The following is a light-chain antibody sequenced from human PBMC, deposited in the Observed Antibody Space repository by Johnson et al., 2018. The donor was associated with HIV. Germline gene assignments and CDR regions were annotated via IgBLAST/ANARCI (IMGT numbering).Light chain of an antibody. CDR3: GTWDSSLSAGV. CDR1: SSNIESNS. CDR2: ENN. J-gene: IGLJ1*01. V-gene: IGLV1-51*02. Sequence: QAVLTQPPSVSAAPGQKVTISCSGSSSNIESNSVSWYQQIPGTAPKLLIYENNKRPSGIPDRFSGSKSGTSATLGITGLQTGDEADYYCGTWDSSLSAGVFGTGTKVTVL.